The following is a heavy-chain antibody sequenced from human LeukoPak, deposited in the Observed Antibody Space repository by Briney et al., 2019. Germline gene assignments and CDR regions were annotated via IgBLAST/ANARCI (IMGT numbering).Heavy chain of an antibody. CDR2: ISAYNGNT. V-gene: IGHV1-18*01. Sequence: ASVKVSCKASGYTFTSYGISWVRQAPGQGLEWMGWISAYNGNTSYAQKLQGRVTMTTDTSTSTAYMELRSLRSEDTAVYYCARSASSSSYYDMDVWGQGTTVTVSS. CDR3: ARSASSSSYYDMDV. D-gene: IGHD6-6*01. CDR1: GYTFTSYG. J-gene: IGHJ6*02.